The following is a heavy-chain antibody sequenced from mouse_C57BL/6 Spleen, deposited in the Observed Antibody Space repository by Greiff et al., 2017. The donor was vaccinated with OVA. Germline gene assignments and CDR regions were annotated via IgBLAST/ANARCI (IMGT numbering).Heavy chain of an antibody. CDR1: GYAFTNYL. J-gene: IGHJ2*01. CDR2: INPGSGGT. Sequence: VQLQESGAELVRPGTSVKVSCKASGYAFTNYLIEWVKQRPGQGLEWVGVINPGSGGTNYNEKFKGRATLTADKSSSTTYRQLSSLTSEDSAVYFCARSVEGDYWGQGTTLTVSS. CDR3: ARSVEGDY. V-gene: IGHV1-54*01.